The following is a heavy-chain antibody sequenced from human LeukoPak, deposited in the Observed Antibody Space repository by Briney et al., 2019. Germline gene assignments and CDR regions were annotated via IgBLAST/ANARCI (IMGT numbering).Heavy chain of an antibody. Sequence: GGSLRLSCAASGFSFSGYWMSWLRQAPGKGLEWVANTNQDGTEKYSLDSVKGRFTISRDNARNSLYLEMNSLRVEDTAVYYCARDFTGSSPFWGQGTLVTISS. CDR2: TNQDGTEK. CDR3: ARDFTGSSPF. D-gene: IGHD6-6*01. J-gene: IGHJ4*02. CDR1: GFSFSGYW. V-gene: IGHV3-7*01.